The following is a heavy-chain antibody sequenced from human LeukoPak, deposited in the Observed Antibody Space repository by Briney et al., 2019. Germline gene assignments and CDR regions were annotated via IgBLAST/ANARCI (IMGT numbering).Heavy chain of an antibody. CDR3: AVPMVRGDFGGWGLDY. V-gene: IGHV4-4*02. D-gene: IGHD3-10*01. CDR1: GGSISSSNW. Sequence: SETLSLTCTVSGGSISSSNWWSWVRQPPGKGLEWIGEIYHSGSTNYNPSLKSRVTISVDKSKNQFSLKLSSVTAADTAVYYCAVPMVRGDFGGWGLDYWGQGTLVTVSS. CDR2: IYHSGST. J-gene: IGHJ4*02.